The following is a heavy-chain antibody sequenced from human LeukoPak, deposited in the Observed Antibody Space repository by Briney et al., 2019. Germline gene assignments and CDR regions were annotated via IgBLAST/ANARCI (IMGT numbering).Heavy chain of an antibody. J-gene: IGHJ4*02. CDR1: GLTFSDYY. D-gene: IGHD3-22*01. V-gene: IGHV3-11*01. CDR2: ISSSGSTI. CDR3: ARGAGRTYYYDSSGYYY. Sequence: GGSLRLSCAASGLTFSDYYMSWIRQAPGKGLEWVSYISSSGSTIYYADSVKGRLTISRDNAKNSLYLQMNSLRAEDTAVYYCARGAGRTYYYDSSGYYYWGQGTLVTVSS.